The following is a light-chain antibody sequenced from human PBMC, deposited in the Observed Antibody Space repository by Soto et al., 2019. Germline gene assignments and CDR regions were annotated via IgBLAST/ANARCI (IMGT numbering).Light chain of an antibody. Sequence: DIQMTQSPSTLSASVGDRVTITCRASQSISSWLAWYQQKPGKAPKLLIYKASSLESGVPSRFSGSGSGTEFTLTISSLQPDDFATYYCQQYHSYSQAYTFGQGTKLEIK. CDR1: QSISSW. J-gene: IGKJ2*01. CDR2: KAS. CDR3: QQYHSYSQAYT. V-gene: IGKV1-5*03.